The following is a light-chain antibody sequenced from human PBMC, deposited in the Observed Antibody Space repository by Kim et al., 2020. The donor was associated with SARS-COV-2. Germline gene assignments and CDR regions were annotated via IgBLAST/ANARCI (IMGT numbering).Light chain of an antibody. V-gene: IGLV2-14*03. CDR2: DVS. CDR3: CSYTTTSTYV. J-gene: IGLJ1*01. CDR1: SSDVGGYSF. Sequence: GQSSAISCSGTSSDVGGYSFVSWYQQHPGKAPKLMIYDVSLRPSGVSDRFSGSKSGNTASLTISALQADDEADYYCCSYTTTSTYVFGPGTKVTVL.